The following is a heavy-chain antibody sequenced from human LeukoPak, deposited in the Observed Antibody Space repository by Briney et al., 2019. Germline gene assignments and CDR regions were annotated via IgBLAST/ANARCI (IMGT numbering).Heavy chain of an antibody. V-gene: IGHV5-51*01. Sequence: GASLQISCKGSGSSFTSYWIGWVRQLPGKGLEWMGIIYPGDSDTRYSPSFQGQVTISADKSISTAYLQWSSLKASDTAMYYCARASLYGSGSYSWFDPWGQGTLVTVSS. CDR3: ARASLYGSGSYSWFDP. D-gene: IGHD3-10*01. J-gene: IGHJ5*02. CDR1: GSSFTSYW. CDR2: IYPGDSDT.